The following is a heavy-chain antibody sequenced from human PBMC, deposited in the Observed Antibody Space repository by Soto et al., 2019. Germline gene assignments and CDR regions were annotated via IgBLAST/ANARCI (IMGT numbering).Heavy chain of an antibody. J-gene: IGHJ6*02. D-gene: IGHD3-9*01. CDR3: ARNSLTGYYNYYYSMDV. CDR1: GYSFSSYW. V-gene: IGHV5-51*01. CDR2: IYPDDSDT. Sequence: GESLKISCKSSGYSFSSYWIAWVRLMPGKGLEWMGSIYPDDSDTKYSPSFQGQVTISADKSISAAYLQWSSLKASDTAIYYCARNSLTGYYNYYYSMDVWGQETTVTVSS.